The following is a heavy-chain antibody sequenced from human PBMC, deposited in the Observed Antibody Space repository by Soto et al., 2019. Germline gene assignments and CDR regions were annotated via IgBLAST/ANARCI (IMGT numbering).Heavy chain of an antibody. CDR2: ISSSSSYT. V-gene: IGHV3-11*06. D-gene: IGHD7-27*01. CDR1: GFTFSDYY. CDR3: ARDSLINWGSAEGQAFDI. Sequence: GGSLRLSCAASGFTFSDYYMSWIRQAPGKGLEWVSYISSSSSYTNYADSVKGRFTISRDNAKNSLYLQMNSLRAEDTAVYYCARDSLINWGSAEGQAFDIWGQGTMVTVSS. J-gene: IGHJ3*02.